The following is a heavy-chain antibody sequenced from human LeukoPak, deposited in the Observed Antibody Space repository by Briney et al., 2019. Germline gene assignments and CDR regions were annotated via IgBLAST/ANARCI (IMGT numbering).Heavy chain of an antibody. Sequence: PGRSLRLSCAASGFTFSSYGMRWVRQAPGKGLEWVTVISYDGSNKYYADSVKGRFTISRDNSKNTLYLQMNSLRAEDTAVYYCAKLGGSGSRTPSGFDPWGQGTLVTVSS. CDR3: AKLGGSGSRTPSGFDP. J-gene: IGHJ5*02. V-gene: IGHV3-30*18. CDR2: ISYDGSNK. D-gene: IGHD3-10*01. CDR1: GFTFSSYG.